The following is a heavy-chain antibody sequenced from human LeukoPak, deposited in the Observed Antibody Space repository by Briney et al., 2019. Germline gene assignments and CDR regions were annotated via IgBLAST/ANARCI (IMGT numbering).Heavy chain of an antibody. D-gene: IGHD2/OR15-2a*01. CDR2: ISGDGNAK. J-gene: IGHJ4*02. Sequence: GGSLRLSCAASGFSFSSYSINWVRQAPGKGLEWVSYISGDGNAKHYTDSVKGRFTISRDNAKNALYLQMNSLRAEDTAVYFCARDYVYAFDYWGQGTLVTVAS. CDR1: GFSFSSYS. CDR3: ARDYVYAFDY. V-gene: IGHV3-48*01.